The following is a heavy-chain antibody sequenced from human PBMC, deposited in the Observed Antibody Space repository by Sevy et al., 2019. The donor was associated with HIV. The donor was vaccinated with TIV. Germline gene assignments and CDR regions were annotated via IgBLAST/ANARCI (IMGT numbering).Heavy chain of an antibody. Sequence: SETLSLTCTVSGGSVSSGSYYWSWIRQPPGKGLEWIGYIYYSGSTNYNPSLKSRVTISVDTSKNQFSLKLSSVTAADTAMYYCASSHSPHYYDSSGYYIDYWGQGTLVTVSS. J-gene: IGHJ4*02. V-gene: IGHV4-61*01. CDR3: ASSHSPHYYDSSGYYIDY. CDR2: IYYSGST. CDR1: GGSVSSGSYY. D-gene: IGHD3-22*01.